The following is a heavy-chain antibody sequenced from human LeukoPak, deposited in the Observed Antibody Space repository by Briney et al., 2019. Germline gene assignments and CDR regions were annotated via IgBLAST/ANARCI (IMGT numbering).Heavy chain of an antibody. CDR2: IKSKTDGGTA. D-gene: IGHD5-18*01. V-gene: IGHV3-15*01. CDR3: TTGAWIQLWLADY. Sequence: GGSLRLSCAASGFTFTNAWMSWARQAPGKGLEWVGLIKSKTDGGTADYAAPVKGRFTISRDDSKTTLYLQMNSLKAEDTAVYYCTTGAWIQLWLADYWGRGTLVTVSS. J-gene: IGHJ4*02. CDR1: GFTFTNAW.